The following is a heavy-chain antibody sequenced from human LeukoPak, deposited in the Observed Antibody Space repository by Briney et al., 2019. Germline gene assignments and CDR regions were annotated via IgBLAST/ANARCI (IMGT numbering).Heavy chain of an antibody. D-gene: IGHD3-10*01. CDR3: ARERGVRGVIIY. Sequence: PSETLSLTCAVYGGSFSGYYWSWIRQPPGKGLEWIGYIYYSGSTNYNPSLKSRVTISVDTSKNQFSLKLSSVTAADTAVYYCARERGVRGVIIYWGQGTLVTVSS. CDR2: IYYSGST. V-gene: IGHV4-59*12. J-gene: IGHJ4*02. CDR1: GGSFSGYY.